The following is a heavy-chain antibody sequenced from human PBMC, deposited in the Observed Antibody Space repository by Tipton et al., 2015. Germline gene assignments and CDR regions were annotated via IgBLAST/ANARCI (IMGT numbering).Heavy chain of an antibody. CDR3: ARDQFRGPYYYGLDV. D-gene: IGHD3-10*01. V-gene: IGHV4-30-2*01. J-gene: IGHJ6*02. Sequence: TLSLTCTVSGGSISSGGYSWSWIRQHPGKGLEWIGEVNHSGRNNYNLSLKSRVTISVDKFKNQFSLELNSVTAADTAVYYCARDQFRGPYYYGLDVWGQGTTVTVSS. CDR2: VNHSGRN. CDR1: GGSISSGGYS.